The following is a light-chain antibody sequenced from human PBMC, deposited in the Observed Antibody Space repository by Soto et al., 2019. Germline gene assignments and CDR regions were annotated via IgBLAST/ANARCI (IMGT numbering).Light chain of an antibody. V-gene: IGKV3-15*01. Sequence: EIVMTQSPATLSVSPGERATLSCRASQSVSSNLAWYQQKPGQAPRLLIYGASTRATGIPARFSGSGSGTEFTLTIRSLEFEVFAVFYCQQKKTGLALTLGGGTKVEIK. J-gene: IGKJ4*01. CDR1: QSVSSN. CDR3: QQKKTGLALT. CDR2: GAS.